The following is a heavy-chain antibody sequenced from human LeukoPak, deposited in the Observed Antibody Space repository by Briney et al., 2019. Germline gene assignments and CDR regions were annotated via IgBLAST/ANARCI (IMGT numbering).Heavy chain of an antibody. Sequence: ASVKVSCKASGYIFTDYYMHWVRQAPGQGLEWMGWINPNSGGTNYAQKFQGWVTMTRDTSISTAYMELSRLRSDDTAVYYCARAGGYSGYDLYYYYYGMDVWGQGTTVTVSS. D-gene: IGHD5-12*01. V-gene: IGHV1-2*04. CDR2: INPNSGGT. CDR1: GYIFTDYY. J-gene: IGHJ6*02. CDR3: ARAGGYSGYDLYYYYYGMDV.